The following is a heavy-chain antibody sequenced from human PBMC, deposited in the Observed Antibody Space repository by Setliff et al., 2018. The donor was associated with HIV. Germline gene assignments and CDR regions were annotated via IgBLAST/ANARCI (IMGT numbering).Heavy chain of an antibody. D-gene: IGHD6-13*01. V-gene: IGHV4-38-2*01. CDR2: IYHSGST. Sequence: PSETLSLTCAVSGYSISSGYYWGWIRQPPGKGLEWIGSIYHSGSTYYNPSLKSRVTISVDTSKNQFSLKLSSVTAADTAVYYCARVTAAPGYYLEDWGQGTLVTVSS. J-gene: IGHJ4*02. CDR1: GYSISSGYY. CDR3: ARVTAAPGYYLED.